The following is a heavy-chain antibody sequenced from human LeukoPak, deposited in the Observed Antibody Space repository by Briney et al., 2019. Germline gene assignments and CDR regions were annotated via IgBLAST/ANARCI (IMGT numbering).Heavy chain of an antibody. CDR3: ARLQEVGAITLFDY. J-gene: IGHJ4*02. CDR2: IYYSGST. V-gene: IGHV4-59*08. Sequence: SETLSLTCTVSGGSISSYYWSWIRQPPGKGLEWIGYIYYSGSTNYNPSLKSRVTISVDTSKNQFSLKLSSVTAADTAVYYCARLQEVGAITLFDYWGQGTLVTASS. CDR1: GGSISSYY. D-gene: IGHD1-26*01.